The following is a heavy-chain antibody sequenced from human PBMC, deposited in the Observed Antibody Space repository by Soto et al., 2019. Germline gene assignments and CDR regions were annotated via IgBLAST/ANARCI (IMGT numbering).Heavy chain of an antibody. V-gene: IGHV1-69*06. CDR1: GGTFSSYA. D-gene: IGHD1-7*01. CDR2: IIPIFGTA. CDR3: AREGTFPPPCFDI. Sequence: SVKVSCKASGGTFSSYAISWVRQAPGQGLEWMGGIIPIFGTANYAQKFQGRVTITADKSTSTAYMELSSLRSEDTAVYYCAREGTFPPPCFDIWGQGTMVTVSS. J-gene: IGHJ3*02.